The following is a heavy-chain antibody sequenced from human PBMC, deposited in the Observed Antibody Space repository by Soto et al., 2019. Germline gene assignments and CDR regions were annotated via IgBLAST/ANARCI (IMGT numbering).Heavy chain of an antibody. J-gene: IGHJ1*01. V-gene: IGHV4-34*01. Sequence: VQLQQWGAGLLKTSETLSLTCAVYGGSLSGYYWSWIRQTPGKRLGWVGDINHGGSANYNPSLKSRVTLSLGPSKNQFSLKLSSVIAADTAVYYCARYSSSWSKYVQHWGRGTLVTVSS. CDR3: ARYSSSWSKYVQH. CDR1: GGSLSGYY. CDR2: INHGGSA. D-gene: IGHD6-13*01.